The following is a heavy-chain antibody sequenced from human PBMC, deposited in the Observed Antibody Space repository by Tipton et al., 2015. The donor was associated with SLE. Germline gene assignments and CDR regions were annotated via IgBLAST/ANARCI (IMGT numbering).Heavy chain of an antibody. CDR3: AKDRGAIKYYGMDV. CDR1: GFSFRDYW. V-gene: IGHV3-74*03. Sequence: SLRLSCEASGFSFRDYWMHWVRQAPGKGLVWVSRINSDGSTRKYADSVKGRFTISRDNAKNSLYLQMDSLRAEDTALYYCAKDRGAIKYYGMDVWGQGTTVTVSS. J-gene: IGHJ6*02. CDR2: INSDGSTR.